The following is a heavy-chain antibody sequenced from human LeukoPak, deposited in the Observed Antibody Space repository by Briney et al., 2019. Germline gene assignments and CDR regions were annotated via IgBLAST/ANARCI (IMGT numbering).Heavy chain of an antibody. CDR1: GYTFIDNN. Sequence: GASVKVSCKTSGYTFIDNNMHWLRQAPGQGLEWLGIIIPTTGKTTYAQKFQGRVTMTRDTSTSTVYMELTSLTSDDTAVYYCARDFNWAVDYWGQGTLVTASS. V-gene: IGHV1-46*01. CDR2: IIPTTGKT. CDR3: ARDFNWAVDY. J-gene: IGHJ4*02. D-gene: IGHD7-27*01.